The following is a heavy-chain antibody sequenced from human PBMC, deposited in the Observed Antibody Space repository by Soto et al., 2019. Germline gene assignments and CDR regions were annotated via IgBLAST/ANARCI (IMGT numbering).Heavy chain of an antibody. Sequence: GGSLRLSCAASGFTFSSYGMHWVRQAPGKGLEWVAVISYDGSNKYYADSVKGRFTISRDNSKNTLYLQMNSLRAEDTAVYYCAKDSDYYDSSGYSYWGQGTLVTVSS. V-gene: IGHV3-30*18. CDR3: AKDSDYYDSSGYSY. D-gene: IGHD3-22*01. CDR2: ISYDGSNK. CDR1: GFTFSSYG. J-gene: IGHJ4*02.